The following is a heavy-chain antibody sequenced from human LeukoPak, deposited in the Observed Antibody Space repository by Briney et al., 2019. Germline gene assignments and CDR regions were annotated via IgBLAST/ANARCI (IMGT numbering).Heavy chain of an antibody. V-gene: IGHV3-30*02. CDR3: EVGEDYMEF. J-gene: IGHJ6*03. CDR1: GFTFSSYW. Sequence: GGSLRLSCAASGFTFSSYWMSWVRQAPGKGLEWVAFIWYDGRNKYYADSVKGRFTISRDNSKNTLYLQMNSLRAEDTAVYYCEVGEDYMEFWGKGTTVTISS. D-gene: IGHD3-10*01. CDR2: IWYDGRNK.